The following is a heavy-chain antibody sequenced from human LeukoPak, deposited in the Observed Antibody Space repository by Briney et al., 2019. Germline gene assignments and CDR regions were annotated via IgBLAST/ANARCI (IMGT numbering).Heavy chain of an antibody. V-gene: IGHV3-9*01. CDR1: GFTFDDYA. CDR3: AKDIFGQQLVAFDY. Sequence: GGSLRLSCAASGFTFDDYAMHWVRQAPGKGLEWVSGISWNSGSIGYADSVKGRFTTSRDNAKNSLYLQMNSLRAEDTALYYCAKDIFGQQLVAFDYWGQGTLVAVSS. J-gene: IGHJ4*02. D-gene: IGHD6-13*01. CDR2: ISWNSGSI.